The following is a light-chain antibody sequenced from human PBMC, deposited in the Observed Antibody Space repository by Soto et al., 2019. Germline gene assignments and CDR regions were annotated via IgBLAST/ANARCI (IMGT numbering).Light chain of an antibody. CDR3: SSYTSSTTRV. Sequence: QSALTQPASVPGSPGQSITISCTGTSSDVGAYDYVSWYQQHPDKAHKPMIYEVSNRPSGVSNRFSGSKSVNTATLTISWLQAEDEADYYCSSYTSSTTRVFGTGTKLTVL. CDR1: SSDVGAYDY. CDR2: EVS. J-gene: IGLJ1*01. V-gene: IGLV2-14*03.